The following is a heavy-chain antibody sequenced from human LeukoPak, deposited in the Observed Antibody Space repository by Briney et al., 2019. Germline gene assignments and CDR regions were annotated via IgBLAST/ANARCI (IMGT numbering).Heavy chain of an antibody. Sequence: PGGSLRLSCAASGFTFSSYGMHWVRQAPGKGLEWVAFVRYDGSNKYYADSVKGRFTISRDNSKTTLYLQMDSLRAEDTAVYYCAPPVASGFNRNDYWGQGTLVTVS. D-gene: IGHD3-22*01. CDR3: APPVASGFNRNDY. CDR2: VRYDGSNK. CDR1: GFTFSSYG. J-gene: IGHJ4*02. V-gene: IGHV3-30*02.